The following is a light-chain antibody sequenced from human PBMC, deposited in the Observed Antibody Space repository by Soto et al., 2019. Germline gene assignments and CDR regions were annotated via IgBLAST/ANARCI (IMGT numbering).Light chain of an antibody. CDR1: QTISSW. CDR3: QQYDILPIT. J-gene: IGKJ5*01. CDR2: DAS. V-gene: IGKV1-5*01. Sequence: DIQMTQSPSTLSGSVGDIVTITCRASQTISSWLAWYQQKPGKAPKLLIYDASSLEIGVPSRFSGSGSGTHFTFTISSLQTEDIGTYYCQQYDILPITFGRGTRLEI.